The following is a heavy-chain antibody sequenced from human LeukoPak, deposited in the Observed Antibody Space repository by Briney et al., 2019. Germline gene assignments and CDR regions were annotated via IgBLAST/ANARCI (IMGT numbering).Heavy chain of an antibody. V-gene: IGHV5-51*01. Sequence: GESLKISCKGSGYSFTNYWIGWVRQMPGKGLEWMGIIYPGDSDTRYSPSFQGQVTISADKSISTAYLQWSSLKASDTAMYYCARPGSGSYYYYYYYMDVWGKGTTVTVSS. CDR2: IYPGDSDT. J-gene: IGHJ6*03. CDR1: GYSFTNYW. CDR3: ARPGSGSYYYYYYYMDV. D-gene: IGHD3-10*01.